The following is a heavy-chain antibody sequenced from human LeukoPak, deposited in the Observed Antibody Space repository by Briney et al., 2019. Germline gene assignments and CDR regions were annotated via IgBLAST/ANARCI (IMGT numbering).Heavy chain of an antibody. J-gene: IGHJ4*02. V-gene: IGHV1-8*01. D-gene: IGHD6-19*01. Sequence: ASVKVSCKASGYTFTSYDINWVRQATGQGLEWMGWMNPNSGNTGYAQKFQGRVTMTRNTSISTAYMELSSLRSEGTAVYYCARFIAVAGKFDYWGQGTLVTVSS. CDR2: MNPNSGNT. CDR3: ARFIAVAGKFDY. CDR1: GYTFTSYD.